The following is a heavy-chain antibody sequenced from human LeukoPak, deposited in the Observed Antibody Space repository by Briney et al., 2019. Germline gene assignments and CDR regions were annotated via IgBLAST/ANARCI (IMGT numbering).Heavy chain of an antibody. Sequence: PGGSLRLLCAACGLIFRTYWMHWVRHPPGKALVWVSPISGDGSATIYADSVKGRFTISRDNSKNTLYLQMNSLRAEDTAVYYCARDSFTYYYDTRGPPHYWGQGTLVTVSS. D-gene: IGHD3-22*01. V-gene: IGHV3-74*01. CDR1: GLIFRTYW. CDR3: ARDSFTYYYDTRGPPHY. CDR2: ISGDGSAT. J-gene: IGHJ4*02.